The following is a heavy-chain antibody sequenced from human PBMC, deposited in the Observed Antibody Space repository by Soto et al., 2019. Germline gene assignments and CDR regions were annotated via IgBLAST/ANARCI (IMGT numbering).Heavy chain of an antibody. CDR1: GFTFSSYA. CDR3: AKRTVGWYFDL. CDR2: ISGSGDST. D-gene: IGHD4-17*01. J-gene: IGHJ2*01. Sequence: EVQLLESGGGLVQPGGSPRLSCAASGFTFSSYAMSWVRQAPGKGLEWVSAISGSGDSTYYADSVKGRFTISRDNSKNTQYLQMNSLRAEDTAVYYCAKRTVGWYFDLWGLGTLVTVSS. V-gene: IGHV3-23*01.